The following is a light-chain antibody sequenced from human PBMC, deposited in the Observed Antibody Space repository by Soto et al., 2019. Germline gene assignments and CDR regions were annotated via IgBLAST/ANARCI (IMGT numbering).Light chain of an antibody. CDR2: YDS. Sequence: SSELTQTPSLSVAPEKTASITCGGDNIGSQSVHWYQHKPGQAPILVMRYDSDRPSGIPERFAGSNSGNTATRTISRVEAGEEADYYCRVWDSSSDRPVFGGGTKVTVL. V-gene: IGLV3-21*04. CDR3: RVWDSSSDRPV. CDR1: NIGSQS. J-gene: IGLJ3*02.